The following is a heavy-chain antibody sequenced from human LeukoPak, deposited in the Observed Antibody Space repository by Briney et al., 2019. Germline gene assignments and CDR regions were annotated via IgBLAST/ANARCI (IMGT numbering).Heavy chain of an antibody. D-gene: IGHD3-16*01. CDR2: MNPNSGNT. CDR3: ARGGRWGEWFDP. CDR1: GYTFTSYD. Sequence: ASEKVSCKASGYTFTSYDINWVRQATGQGLEWMGWMNPNSGNTGYAQKFQGRVTMTRNTSISTAYMELSSLRSEDTAVYYCARGGRWGEWFDPWGQGTLVTVSS. V-gene: IGHV1-8*01. J-gene: IGHJ5*02.